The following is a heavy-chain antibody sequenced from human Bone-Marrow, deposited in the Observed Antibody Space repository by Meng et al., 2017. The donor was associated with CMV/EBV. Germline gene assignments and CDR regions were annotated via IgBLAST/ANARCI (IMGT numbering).Heavy chain of an antibody. Sequence: GESLKISCAASGFTFHDYGMSWVRQAPGKGLEWVSGITWNGGSTGYADSVKGRFTISRDNAKTSLYLQMNSMRAEDTALYHCARGSYYDSSPDRGGIDYWGQGTLVTVSS. V-gene: IGHV3-20*01. CDR1: GFTFHDYG. CDR2: ITWNGGST. J-gene: IGHJ4*02. D-gene: IGHD3-22*01. CDR3: ARGSYYDSSPDRGGIDY.